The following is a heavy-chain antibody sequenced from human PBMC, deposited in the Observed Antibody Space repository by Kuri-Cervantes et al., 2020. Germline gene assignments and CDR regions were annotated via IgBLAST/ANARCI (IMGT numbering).Heavy chain of an antibody. V-gene: IGHV3-48*02. Sequence: GGSLRLSCAASGFTFSSYSMNWVRQAPGKGLEWVSYISSSSSTIYYADSVKGRFTTSRDNAKNSLYLQMNSLRDEDTAVYYCARACSGGSCYSYYYYGMDVWGQGTTVTVSS. CDR1: GFTFSSYS. CDR3: ARACSGGSCYSYYYYGMDV. D-gene: IGHD2-15*01. CDR2: ISSSSSTI. J-gene: IGHJ6*02.